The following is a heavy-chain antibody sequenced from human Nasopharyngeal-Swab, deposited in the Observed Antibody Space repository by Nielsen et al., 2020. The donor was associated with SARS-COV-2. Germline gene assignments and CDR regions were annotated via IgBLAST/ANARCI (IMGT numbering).Heavy chain of an antibody. CDR3: AKVPGGPYYYYGMDV. J-gene: IGHJ6*02. Sequence: GESLKISCAASGFTFSSYAMSWVRQAPGKGLEWVSAISGSGGSTYYADSVKGRFTISRDNSKNTLYLQMNSLRAEDTAVYYSAKVPGGPYYYYGMDVWGQGTTVTVSS. CDR1: GFTFSSYA. D-gene: IGHD3-10*01. V-gene: IGHV3-23*01. CDR2: ISGSGGST.